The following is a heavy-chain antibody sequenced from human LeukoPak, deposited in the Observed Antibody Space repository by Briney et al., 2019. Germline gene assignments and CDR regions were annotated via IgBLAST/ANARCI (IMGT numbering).Heavy chain of an antibody. CDR2: IDNDGSTT. CDR3: SNYGSGTGPI. V-gene: IGHV3-74*01. CDR1: GFTFSSYW. D-gene: IGHD1-14*01. Sequence: PGGSLRLSCAASGFTFSSYWMNWVRQAPGKGLVWVSHIDNDGSTTSYADSVKGRFTISRDNAKNTLYLQMNSLRAEDTAMYFCSNYGSGTGPIWGQGTMVTVSS. J-gene: IGHJ3*02.